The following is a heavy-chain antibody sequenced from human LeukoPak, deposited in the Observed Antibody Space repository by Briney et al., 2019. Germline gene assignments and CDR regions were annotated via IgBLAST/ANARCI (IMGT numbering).Heavy chain of an antibody. D-gene: IGHD6-19*01. Sequence: PSETLSLTCTVSGGSISSGSYYWRWIRQPAGKGLEWIGRIYTSGSTNYNPSLKSRVTISVDTSKNQFSLKLSSVTAADTAVYYCARRVRAVAGYYYYYMDVWGKGTTVTISS. V-gene: IGHV4-61*02. CDR3: ARRVRAVAGYYYYYMDV. CDR1: GGSISSGSYY. J-gene: IGHJ6*03. CDR2: IYTSGST.